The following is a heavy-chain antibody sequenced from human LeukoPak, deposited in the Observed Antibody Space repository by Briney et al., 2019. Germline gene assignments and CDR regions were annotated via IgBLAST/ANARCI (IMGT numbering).Heavy chain of an antibody. J-gene: IGHJ4*02. CDR1: GGSISSYY. CDR3: ARHAPMTTYDY. D-gene: IGHD4-11*01. CDR2: IYYSGST. Sequence: SETLSLTCSVSGGSISSYYWSWIRQPPGKGLEWIGYIYYSGSTNYNPSLKSRVTISVDTSNNQFSLKLSSVTAADTAVYYCARHAPMTTYDYWGQGTLATVSS. V-gene: IGHV4-59*08.